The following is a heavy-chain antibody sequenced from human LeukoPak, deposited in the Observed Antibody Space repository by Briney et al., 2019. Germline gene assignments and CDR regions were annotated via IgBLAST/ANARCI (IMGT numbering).Heavy chain of an antibody. D-gene: IGHD2-21*01. V-gene: IGHV3-9*01. J-gene: IGHJ6*02. CDR1: GFTFDDYA. Sequence: QTGGSLRLSCAASGFTFDDYAMHWVRQAPWKGLEWVSCISWNSGSIGYADSVKGRFTISRDNAKNSLYLQMNSLRAEDTALYYCAKDISSIRAYYYYNMDVWGQGTTVTVSS. CDR3: AKDISSIRAYYYYNMDV. CDR2: ISWNSGSI.